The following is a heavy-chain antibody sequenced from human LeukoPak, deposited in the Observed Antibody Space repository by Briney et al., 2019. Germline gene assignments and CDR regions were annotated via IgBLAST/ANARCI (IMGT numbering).Heavy chain of an antibody. V-gene: IGHV3-74*01. CDR1: GFTFSSYE. Sequence: PGGSLGLSCAASGFTFSSYEMNWVRQAPGKGLVWVSRINSDGSSTSYADSVKGRFTISRDNAKNTLYLQMNSLRAEDTAVYYCARAYYYDSSGRNAFDPWGQGTLVTVSS. D-gene: IGHD3-22*01. CDR3: ARAYYYDSSGRNAFDP. CDR2: INSDGSST. J-gene: IGHJ5*02.